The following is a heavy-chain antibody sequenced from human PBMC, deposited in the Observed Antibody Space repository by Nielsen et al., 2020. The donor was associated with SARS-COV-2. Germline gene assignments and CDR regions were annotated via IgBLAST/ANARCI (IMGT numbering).Heavy chain of an antibody. Sequence: GESLKISCAASGFTFSSYSMNWVRQAPGKGLEWVSSISSSSSYIYYADSVKGRFTISRDNAKNSLYLQMNSLRDEDTAVYYCARGYSSSWPYYFDYWGQGTLVTVSS. CDR1: GFTFSSYS. D-gene: IGHD6-13*01. J-gene: IGHJ4*02. V-gene: IGHV3-21*01. CDR2: ISSSSSYI. CDR3: ARGYSSSWPYYFDY.